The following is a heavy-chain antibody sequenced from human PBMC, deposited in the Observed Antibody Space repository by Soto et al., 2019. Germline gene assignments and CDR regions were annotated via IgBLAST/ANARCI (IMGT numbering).Heavy chain of an antibody. CDR3: ARVKAVKSDY. CDR2: IDTGSGKA. V-gene: IGHV1-3*04. D-gene: IGHD4-17*01. Sequence: ASVKVSCKASGYTFTEYPIHWVRQAPGQGLEWMGWIDTGSGKARFSQNFKGRVTLSRDTSAATAYMNLRNLRPEDTAVYFCARVKAVKSDYWGQGTLVTVSS. J-gene: IGHJ4*02. CDR1: GYTFTEYP.